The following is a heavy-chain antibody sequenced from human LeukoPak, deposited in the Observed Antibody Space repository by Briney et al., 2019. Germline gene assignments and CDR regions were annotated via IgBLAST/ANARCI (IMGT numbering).Heavy chain of an antibody. V-gene: IGHV3-33*01. Sequence: GRSLRLSCVVSGLRFRNYGMHWVRQAPGKRLEWVAVIYYDGSNQYYADSVKGRFTVSRDNAKNTLYLQMDSLRAEDTAVYYCATDRNSGKYYDYWGQGTLVTVSS. CDR1: GLRFRNYG. CDR2: IYYDGSNQ. CDR3: ATDRNSGKYYDY. J-gene: IGHJ4*02. D-gene: IGHD1-26*01.